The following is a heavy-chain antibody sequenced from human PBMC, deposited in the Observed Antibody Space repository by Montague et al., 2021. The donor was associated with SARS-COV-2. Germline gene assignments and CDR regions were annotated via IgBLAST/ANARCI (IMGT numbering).Heavy chain of an antibody. CDR2: LSGSGTHK. J-gene: IGHJ6*02. V-gene: IGHV3-21*01. D-gene: IGHD3-3*01. Sequence: SLRLSCAASGFTFSNYFMNWVRQAPGQGLEWVSSLSGSGTHKYYSDSLKGRFTISRDNAKNSLYLQINSLRAEDTAVYYCARGYLDVWSGNHYGMAVWGQGTTVTVSS. CDR3: ARGYLDVWSGNHYGMAV. CDR1: GFTFSNYF.